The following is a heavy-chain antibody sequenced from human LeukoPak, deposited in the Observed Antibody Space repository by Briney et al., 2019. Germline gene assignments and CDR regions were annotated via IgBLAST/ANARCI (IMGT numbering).Heavy chain of an antibody. Sequence: SETLSLTCTVSGGSISSSSYYRGWIRQPPGKGLEWIGSIYYSGSTYYNPSLKSRVTISVDTSKNQFSLKLSSVTAADTAVYYCARGGFLANDAFDIWGQGTMVTVSS. CDR3: ARGGFLANDAFDI. CDR2: IYYSGST. D-gene: IGHD3-3*01. CDR1: GGSISSSSYY. J-gene: IGHJ3*02. V-gene: IGHV4-39*07.